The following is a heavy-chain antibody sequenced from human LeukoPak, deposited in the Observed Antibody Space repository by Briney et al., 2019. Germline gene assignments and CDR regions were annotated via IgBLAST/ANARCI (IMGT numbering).Heavy chain of an antibody. Sequence: SETLSLTCTVSGVTFSSCGFYWGRLRQPPGKGLEWIGRIYYSGCTYYNPSLKSRVTISVGTSKNQFSLKLSSVPAADTAVYYCARRVAKWSAIDYCGQGTLVTVSS. J-gene: IGHJ4*02. CDR1: GVTFSSCGFY. CDR2: IYYSGCT. D-gene: IGHD2-15*01. CDR3: ARRVAKWSAIDY. V-gene: IGHV4-39*01.